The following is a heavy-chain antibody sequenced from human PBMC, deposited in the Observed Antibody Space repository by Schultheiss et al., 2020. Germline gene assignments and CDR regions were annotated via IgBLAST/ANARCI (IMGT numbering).Heavy chain of an antibody. CDR3: ARLVMVYAIWRWFDP. V-gene: IGHV4-39*01. CDR1: GGSFSGYY. D-gene: IGHD2-8*01. CDR2: IYYSGST. Sequence: SQTLSLTCAVYGGSFSGYYWGWIRQPPGKGLEWIGSIYYSGSTYYNPSLKSRVTISVDTSKNQFSLKLSSVTAADTAVYYCARLVMVYAIWRWFDPWGQGTLVTVSS. J-gene: IGHJ5*02.